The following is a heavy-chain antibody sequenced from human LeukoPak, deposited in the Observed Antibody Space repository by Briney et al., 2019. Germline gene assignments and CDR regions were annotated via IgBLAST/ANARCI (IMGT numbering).Heavy chain of an antibody. Sequence: PGGSLRLSCAASGFTVSSNYMSWVRQAPGKGLEWVSVIYSGGSTYYADSVKGRFTISRDNSKNTLYLQMNSLRAEDTAVYYCARVRYGDLPHFQHWGQGTLVTVSS. CDR1: GFTVSSNY. CDR2: IYSGGST. D-gene: IGHD4-17*01. CDR3: ARVRYGDLPHFQH. V-gene: IGHV3-66*01. J-gene: IGHJ1*01.